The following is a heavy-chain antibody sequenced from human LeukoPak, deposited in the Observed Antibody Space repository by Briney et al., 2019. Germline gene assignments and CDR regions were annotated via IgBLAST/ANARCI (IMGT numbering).Heavy chain of an antibody. CDR2: ISAYNGNT. Sequence: GASVKVCCKASGYTFTSYGISWVRQAPGQGLEWMGWISAYNGNTNYAQKLQGRVTMTTDTSTSTAYMELRSLRSDDTAVYYCARDSKMGYSSGRYSWGTGSSNDYWGQGTLVTVSS. CDR1: GYTFTSYG. J-gene: IGHJ4*02. V-gene: IGHV1-18*01. D-gene: IGHD6-19*01. CDR3: ARDSKMGYSSGRYSWGTGSSNDY.